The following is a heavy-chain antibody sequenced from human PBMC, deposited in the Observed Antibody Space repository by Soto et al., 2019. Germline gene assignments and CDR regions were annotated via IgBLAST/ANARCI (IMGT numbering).Heavy chain of an antibody. CDR2: IYYSGST. D-gene: IGHD5-12*01. Sequence: QVQLQESGPGLVKPSQTLSLTCTVSGGSISRGAYYWSWIRQHPGKGLEWIGYIYYSGSTNSNASLKSRVTIPADTSKNLCSMTLSSVTAADTAVYYCARARIYETVDYWGQGTLVTVSS. J-gene: IGHJ4*02. V-gene: IGHV4-31*03. CDR1: GGSISRGAYY. CDR3: ARARIYETVDY.